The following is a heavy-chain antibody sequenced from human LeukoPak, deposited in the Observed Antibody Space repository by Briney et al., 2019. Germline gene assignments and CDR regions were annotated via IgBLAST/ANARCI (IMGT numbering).Heavy chain of an antibody. CDR3: ARFLWFGKFIHHGVFDI. CDR1: GYNFTTYG. CDR2: INPYNGNT. Sequence: GASVKVSCKASGYNFTTYGISWVRQAPGQGLEWMGWINPYNGNTNYAQKVQGRVTMTTDTSTSIAYMELRSLRSDDTAVYYCARFLWFGKFIHHGVFDIWGQGTMVTVFS. J-gene: IGHJ3*02. D-gene: IGHD3-10*01. V-gene: IGHV1-18*01.